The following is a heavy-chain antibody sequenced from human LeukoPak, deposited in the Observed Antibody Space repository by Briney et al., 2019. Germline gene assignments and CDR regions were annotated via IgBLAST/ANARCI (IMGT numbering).Heavy chain of an antibody. CDR2: IYYSGST. J-gene: IGHJ4*02. D-gene: IGHD4-17*01. CDR1: GDSLNSYY. V-gene: IGHV4-59*01. Sequence: SETLSLTCTVSGDSLNSYYWSWIRQPPGKGLEWIGYIYYSGSTNYNPSLKSRVTISVDTSKNQFSLKLSSVTAADTAVYYCARLVSTTAYYFDYWGQGTLVTVSS. CDR3: ARLVSTTAYYFDY.